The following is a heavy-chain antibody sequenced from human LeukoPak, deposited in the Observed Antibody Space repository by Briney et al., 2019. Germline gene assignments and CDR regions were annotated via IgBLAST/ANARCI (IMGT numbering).Heavy chain of an antibody. CDR3: ARQKCTSTSCLTKNAFDI. CDR1: GSISGYY. CDR2: IYTSGST. D-gene: IGHD2-2*01. Sequence: SETLSLTCTVSGSISGYYWSWIRQPPGKGLEWNGYIYTSGSTNYNPSLESRVTISVDTSKNQFSLDLSSVTAAGTAVYYCARQKCTSTSCLTKNAFDIWGQGTMVTVSS. J-gene: IGHJ3*02. V-gene: IGHV4-4*09.